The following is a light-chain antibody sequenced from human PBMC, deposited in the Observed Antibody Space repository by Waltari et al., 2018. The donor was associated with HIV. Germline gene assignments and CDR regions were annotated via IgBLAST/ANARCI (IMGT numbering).Light chain of an antibody. CDR3: QQRSNWPPSLT. J-gene: IGKJ4*01. CDR2: GAS. Sequence: EIVFTQSPVTLSLSPGERATLSCRASQNIGSHLAWYQQNPGRAPRVLILGASSRATGIPARFSGGGSGTDFTLTICSLEPEDFAVYFCQQRSNWPPSLTFGGGTKVEIK. V-gene: IGKV3-11*01. CDR1: QNIGSH.